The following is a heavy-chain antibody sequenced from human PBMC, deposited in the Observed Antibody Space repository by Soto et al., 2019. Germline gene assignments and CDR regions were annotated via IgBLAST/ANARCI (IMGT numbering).Heavy chain of an antibody. V-gene: IGHV4-30-4*01. D-gene: IGHD5-18*01. CDR2: IYYSGST. CDR3: ARVFRGRSIQLWLIDY. J-gene: IGHJ4*02. CDR1: GGSISSGDYY. Sequence: QVQLQESGPGLVKPSQTLSLTCTVSGGSISSGDYYWSWIRQPPGKGLEWIGYIYYSGSTYYNPSLKSRVTIAVDTSKNQFSLKLSSVTAADTAVYYCARVFRGRSIQLWLIDYWGQGTLVTVSS.